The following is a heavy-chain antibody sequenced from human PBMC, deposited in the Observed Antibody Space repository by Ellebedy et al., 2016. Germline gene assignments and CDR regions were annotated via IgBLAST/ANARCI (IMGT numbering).Heavy chain of an antibody. Sequence: GESLKISCVVSGFNFGSNAMSWVRQTPGKGLEWVAGIGGDDHTHYAHFVEGRFTISRDTSKSTLHLEMSRLRVEDTALYYCAKDLSWWSAIDYWGQGALVTVSS. D-gene: IGHD3-16*01. J-gene: IGHJ4*02. CDR2: IGGDDHT. CDR3: AKDLSWWSAIDY. CDR1: GFNFGSNA. V-gene: IGHV3-23*01.